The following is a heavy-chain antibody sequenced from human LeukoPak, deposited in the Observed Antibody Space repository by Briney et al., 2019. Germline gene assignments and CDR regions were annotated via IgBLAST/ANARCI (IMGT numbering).Heavy chain of an antibody. J-gene: IGHJ4*02. D-gene: IGHD5-12*01. V-gene: IGHV3-23*01. Sequence: PGVSLRLSCAASGFTFSSYDMSWVRQAPGKGLEWVSAISGSGGSTYYADSVKGRFTISRDNSKNTLYLQMNSLRAEDTAVYYCAKHRKIVATIGPLDYWGQGTLVTVSS. CDR1: GFTFSSYD. CDR2: ISGSGGST. CDR3: AKHRKIVATIGPLDY.